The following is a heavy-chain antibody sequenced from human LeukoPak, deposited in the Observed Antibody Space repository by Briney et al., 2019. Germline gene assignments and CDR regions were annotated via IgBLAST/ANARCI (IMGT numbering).Heavy chain of an antibody. J-gene: IGHJ6*04. CDR2: MSYDGSNK. CDR3: AKARCSGGSCYYYYGMDV. Sequence: GGSLILSCAASGFTFSSYGMHWVRQAPGKGLEWVAVMSYDGSNKYYADSVKGRFTISRDNSKNTLYLQMNSLRAEDTAVYYCAKARCSGGSCYYYYGMDVWGKGTTVTVSS. V-gene: IGHV3-30*18. D-gene: IGHD2-15*01. CDR1: GFTFSSYG.